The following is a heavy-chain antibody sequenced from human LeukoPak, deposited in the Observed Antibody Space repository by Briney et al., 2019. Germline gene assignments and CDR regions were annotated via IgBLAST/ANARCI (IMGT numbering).Heavy chain of an antibody. CDR1: GFTSVDNA. CDR3: TRDNFVEDCPHACPRYYYYGMDG. Sequence: PGGSLRLSCSASGFTSVDNAMSWVRQAQGKGLEGVGFIRSKAYGCTTEYAGSVKRIFTISRDDSKTIDYLQMNSLKTEDTAVYDWTRDNFVEDCPHACPRYYYYGMDGWGKGTTVTVSS. CDR2: IRSKAYGCTT. D-gene: IGHD3-3*01. V-gene: IGHV3-49*04. J-gene: IGHJ6*04.